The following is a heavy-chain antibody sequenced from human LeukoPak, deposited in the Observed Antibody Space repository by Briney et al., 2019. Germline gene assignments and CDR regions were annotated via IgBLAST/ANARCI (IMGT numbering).Heavy chain of an antibody. D-gene: IGHD2-2*01. V-gene: IGHV3-33*06. CDR3: AKGIVVVPAATRWGYYYGMDV. CDR2: IWYDGSNK. CDR1: GFTFSSYG. J-gene: IGHJ6*02. Sequence: PGGSLRLSCAASGFTFSSYGMHWVRQAPGKGLEWVAVIWYDGSNKYYADSVKGRFTISGDNSKNTLYLQMNSLRAEDTAVYYCAKGIVVVPAATRWGYYYGMDVWGQGTTVTVSS.